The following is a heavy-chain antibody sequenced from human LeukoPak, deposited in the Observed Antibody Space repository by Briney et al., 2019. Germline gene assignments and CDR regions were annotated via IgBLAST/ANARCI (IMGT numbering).Heavy chain of an antibody. D-gene: IGHD5-18*01. CDR2: IYYSGST. Sequence: SETLSLTCTVSGGSISSYYWSWIRQPPGKGLEWIGHIYYSGSTNYNPSLKSRVTISVDTSKNQFSLKLSSVTAADTAVYYCATGGYSYADAFDIWGQGTMVTVSS. CDR1: GGSISSYY. CDR3: ATGGYSYADAFDI. V-gene: IGHV4-59*08. J-gene: IGHJ3*02.